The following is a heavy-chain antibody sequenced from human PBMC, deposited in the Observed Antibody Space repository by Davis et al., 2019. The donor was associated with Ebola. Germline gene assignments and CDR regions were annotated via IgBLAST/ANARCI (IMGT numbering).Heavy chain of an antibody. D-gene: IGHD2-2*01. CDR2: ISYDGSNK. J-gene: IGHJ4*02. Sequence: GESLKISCAASGFTFSSYAMHWVRQAPGKGLEWVAVISYDGSNKYYADSVKGRFTISRDNSKNTLYLQMNSLRAEDTAVYYCAREDRAGYQLLRTFDYWGQGTLVTVSS. CDR3: AREDRAGYQLLRTFDY. CDR1: GFTFSSYA. V-gene: IGHV3-30-3*01.